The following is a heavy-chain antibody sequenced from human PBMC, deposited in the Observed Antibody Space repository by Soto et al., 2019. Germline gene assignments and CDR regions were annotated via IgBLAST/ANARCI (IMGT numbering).Heavy chain of an antibody. V-gene: IGHV3-53*01. Sequence: SLCLCSAASGFAGNSDYKSWVRQAPGKGLEWGSVLYGGGTTHYSVSVKGRFTISRDNSKNTVFLQINCLRAADTAHYYFVTTSSYWGQGTRLTVSS. CDR2: LYGGGTT. CDR1: GFAGNSDY. CDR3: VTTSSY. J-gene: IGHJ4*02. D-gene: IGHD2-2*01.